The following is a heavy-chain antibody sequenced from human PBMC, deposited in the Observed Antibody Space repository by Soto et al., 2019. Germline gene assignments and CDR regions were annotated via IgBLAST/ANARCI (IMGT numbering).Heavy chain of an antibody. J-gene: IGHJ4*02. CDR3: AKRGGYAISFYDS. V-gene: IGHV3-23*01. Sequence: KLLESGGQLIQPGGSLRLSCAGTGFNFGGYAMSWVRQAPGKGLEWVSTLSGDGSRAYYADSVRGRFTVSRDNSKSTLYLRMNSLRAADPAIYYFAKRGGYAISFYDSWGQGTLVTVSS. CDR1: GFNFGGYA. CDR2: LSGDGSRA. D-gene: IGHD3-16*01.